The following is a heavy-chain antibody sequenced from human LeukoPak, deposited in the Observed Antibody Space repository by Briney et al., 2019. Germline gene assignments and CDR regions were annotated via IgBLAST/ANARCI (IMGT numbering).Heavy chain of an antibody. V-gene: IGHV3-53*01. CDR2: IYSGGST. D-gene: IGHD4-17*01. CDR3: ARDYGDSDFYYYGMDV. CDR1: GFTVSSNY. J-gene: IGHJ6*04. Sequence: PGGSLRLSCAASGFTVSSNYMSRVRPAPGEGLEWVSVIYSGGSTYYADSVKGRFTISRDNSKNTLYLQMNSLRAEDTAVYYCARDYGDSDFYYYGMDVWGKGTTVTVSS.